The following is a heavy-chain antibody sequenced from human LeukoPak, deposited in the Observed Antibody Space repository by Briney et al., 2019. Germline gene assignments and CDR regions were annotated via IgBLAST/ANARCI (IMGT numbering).Heavy chain of an antibody. Sequence: GGSLRLSCAASGFTFSSYAMSWVRQAPGKGLEWVSAISGSGGSTYYADSVKGRFTISRDNSKNPLYLQMNSLRAEDTAVYWCAKDPTMIVVVIPDYWGQGALVTVSS. CDR1: GFTFSSYA. CDR3: AKDPTMIVVVIPDY. CDR2: ISGSGGST. V-gene: IGHV3-23*01. J-gene: IGHJ4*02. D-gene: IGHD3-22*01.